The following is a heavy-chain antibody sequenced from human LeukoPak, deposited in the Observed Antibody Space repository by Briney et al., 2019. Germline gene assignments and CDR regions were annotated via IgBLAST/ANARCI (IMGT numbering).Heavy chain of an antibody. V-gene: IGHV1-18*01. CDR2: ISAYGGNT. Sequence: GASVKVSCTASGYTFTSYGMSWVRQAPGKGLEWMGWISAYGGNTNYAHTLQGRFTMTRDRSTSAAYMELRSLRSDDTAVYYCARDRYRSSWYETDYSGQGTLVTVSS. CDR3: ARDRYRSSWYETDY. J-gene: IGHJ4*02. D-gene: IGHD6-13*01. CDR1: GYTFTSYG.